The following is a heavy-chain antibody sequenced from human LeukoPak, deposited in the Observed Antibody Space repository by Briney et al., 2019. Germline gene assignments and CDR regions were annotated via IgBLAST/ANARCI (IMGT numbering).Heavy chain of an antibody. CDR2: ISSSSSYI. V-gene: IGHV3-21*01. CDR1: GFTFSSYS. Sequence: GGSLRLSCAASGFTFSSYSMNSVRQAPGKGLEWVSSISSSSSYIYYADSVKGRFTISRDNAKNSLYLQMNSLRAEDTAVYYCARDAYYGSGSYDYWGQGTLVTVSS. J-gene: IGHJ4*02. D-gene: IGHD3-10*01. CDR3: ARDAYYGSGSYDY.